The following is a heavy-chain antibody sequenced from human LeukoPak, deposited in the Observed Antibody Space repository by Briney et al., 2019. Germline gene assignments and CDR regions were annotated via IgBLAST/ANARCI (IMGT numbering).Heavy chain of an antibody. J-gene: IGHJ4*02. D-gene: IGHD2-15*01. Sequence: PSETLSLTCAVYGVSFSGYYWSWLRQPPGKGLEWFGEINHSGSTNYNPSLKSRVTISVDTSKNQFSLELSSVADAGTAVYYCARERVVVVVAATLGLDYWGQGTLVTVSS. V-gene: IGHV4-34*01. CDR2: INHSGST. CDR3: ARERVVVVVAATLGLDY. CDR1: GVSFSGYY.